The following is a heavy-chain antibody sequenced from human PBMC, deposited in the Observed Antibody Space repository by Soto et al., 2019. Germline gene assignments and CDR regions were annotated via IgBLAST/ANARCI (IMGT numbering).Heavy chain of an antibody. V-gene: IGHV4-59*01. Sequence: SETLSLTCSVSGASISNYYWSWVRQPPGKGLEWMGYIHSTGSTIYNPSLRTRVTMLVDTSKGQFSLKLNSVTAADTAVYYCARKVQVPVTINRWSFDFWGHGALVTVS. CDR1: GASISNYY. CDR3: ARKVQVPVTINRWSFDF. J-gene: IGHJ2*01. CDR2: IHSTGST. D-gene: IGHD4-4*01.